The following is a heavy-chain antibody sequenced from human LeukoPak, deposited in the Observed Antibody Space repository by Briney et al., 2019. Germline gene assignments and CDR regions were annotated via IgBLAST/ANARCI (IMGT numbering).Heavy chain of an antibody. D-gene: IGHD6-6*01. Sequence: GASGKVSCKAYGYTFTSYGISWVRQAPGQGLEWMGWISAYNGNTNYAQKLQGRVTMTTDTSTSTAYMELRSLRSDDTAVYYCARAGQLGSALAFDYWGQGTLVTVSS. CDR2: ISAYNGNT. V-gene: IGHV1-18*01. CDR1: GYTFTSYG. J-gene: IGHJ4*02. CDR3: ARAGQLGSALAFDY.